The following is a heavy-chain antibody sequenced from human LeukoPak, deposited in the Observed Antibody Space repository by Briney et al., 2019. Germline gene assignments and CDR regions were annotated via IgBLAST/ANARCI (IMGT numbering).Heavy chain of an antibody. CDR3: ATYSSSNAREFQY. Sequence: GGSLRLPCAASGFTFSNYWMSWVRQAPGKGLEWVANIKQDGSEKYYVDPVRGRFTISRDNAKISLYLQMNSLRAEDTAVYYCATYSSSNAREFQYWGQGTLVTVSS. CDR1: GFTFSNYW. CDR2: IKQDGSEK. D-gene: IGHD2-2*01. J-gene: IGHJ1*01. V-gene: IGHV3-7*01.